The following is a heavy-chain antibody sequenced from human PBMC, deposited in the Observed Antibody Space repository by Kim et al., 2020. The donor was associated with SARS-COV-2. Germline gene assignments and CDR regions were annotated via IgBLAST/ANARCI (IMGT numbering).Heavy chain of an antibody. J-gene: IGHJ6*02. CDR3: ARDNRAAAGIYYYYYYGMDV. Sequence: SETLSLTCAVSGGSISSSNWWSWVRQPPGKGLEWIGEIYHSGSTNYNPSLKSRVTISVDKSKNQFSLKLSSVTAADTAVYYCARDNRAAAGIYYYYYYGMDVWGQGTTVTASS. V-gene: IGHV4-4*02. CDR1: GGSISSSNW. CDR2: IYHSGST. D-gene: IGHD6-13*01.